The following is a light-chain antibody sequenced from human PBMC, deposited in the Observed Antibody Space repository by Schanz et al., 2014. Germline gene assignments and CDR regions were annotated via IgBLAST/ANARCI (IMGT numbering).Light chain of an antibody. J-gene: IGLJ3*02. Sequence: QSVLTQPPSASGSPGQSVTISCTGTSSDVGGYNYVSWYQQHPGKAPKLMIYEVSKRPSGVPDRFSGSKSGNTASLTVSGLQAEDEAHYYCSSYTGSSTQVFGGGTKLTVL. CDR3: SSYTGSSTQV. V-gene: IGLV2-8*01. CDR1: SSDVGGYNY. CDR2: EVS.